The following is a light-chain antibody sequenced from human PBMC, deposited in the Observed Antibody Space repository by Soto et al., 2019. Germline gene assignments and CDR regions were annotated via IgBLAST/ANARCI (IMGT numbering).Light chain of an antibody. CDR2: GAS. V-gene: IGKV3-15*01. J-gene: IGKJ1*01. CDR1: QSVSSN. Sequence: EIVLTQSPATLSVSPGERATLSCRASQSVSSNLAWYQQKPGQAPRLLIYGASTRATGIPGRFSGSGSGTEFTLTISSLQSEDFAVYCCQQYSYWPRTFGQGTKVEVK. CDR3: QQYSYWPRT.